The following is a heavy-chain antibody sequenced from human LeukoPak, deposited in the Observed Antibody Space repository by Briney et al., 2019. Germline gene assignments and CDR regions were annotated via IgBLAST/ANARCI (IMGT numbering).Heavy chain of an antibody. Sequence: GASVKVSCNASGYTFTKYGITWVRQAPGQGLEWMGWVNPNSGNTAYAQRFQGRVTITRNTSISTAYMELSSLRSEDTAVYYCARNSLYRSARLGKYYFDYWGQGTLVTVSS. CDR3: ARNSLYRSARLGKYYFDY. V-gene: IGHV1-8*03. D-gene: IGHD6-6*01. J-gene: IGHJ4*02. CDR2: VNPNSGNT. CDR1: GYTFTKYG.